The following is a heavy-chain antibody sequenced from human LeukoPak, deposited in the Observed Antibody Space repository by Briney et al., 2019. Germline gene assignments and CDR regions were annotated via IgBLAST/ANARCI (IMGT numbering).Heavy chain of an antibody. Sequence: GESLKISCKGSGYSFTTYWIGWVRQMPGKGLEWMGIIDPGDSHTRYSPSFQGQVTISSDKSISTAYLQWSSLKASDTAMYYCAILSDDSSRYMDVWGKGTTVTVSS. D-gene: IGHD6-6*01. CDR1: GYSFTTYW. CDR2: IDPGDSHT. V-gene: IGHV5-51*01. J-gene: IGHJ6*03. CDR3: AILSDDSSRYMDV.